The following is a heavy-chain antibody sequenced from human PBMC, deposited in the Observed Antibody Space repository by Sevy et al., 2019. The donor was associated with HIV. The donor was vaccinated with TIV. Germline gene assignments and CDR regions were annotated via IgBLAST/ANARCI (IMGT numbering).Heavy chain of an antibody. J-gene: IGHJ3*02. D-gene: IGHD6-19*01. CDR2: IYYSGST. Sequence: SETLSLTCTVSGGSISSSSYYWGWIRQPPGKGLEWIGSIYYSGSTYYNPSLKSRVTISVDTSKNQFSLKLGSVTAADTAVYYCARLSVAADAFDIWGQGTMVTVSS. CDR3: ARLSVAADAFDI. V-gene: IGHV4-39*01. CDR1: GGSISSSSYY.